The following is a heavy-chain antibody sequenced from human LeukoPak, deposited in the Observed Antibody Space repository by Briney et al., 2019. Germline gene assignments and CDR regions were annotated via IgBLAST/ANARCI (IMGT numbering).Heavy chain of an antibody. J-gene: IGHJ3*02. CDR1: GGSISSYY. V-gene: IGHV4-59*01. CDR2: IYYSGST. Sequence: SETLSHTCTVSGGSISSYYWSWIRQPPGKGLEWIGYIYYSGSTNYNPSLKSRVTISVDTSKNQFSLKLSSVTAADTAVYYCARVSRAELRYFDWLLSGAFDIWGQGTMVTVSS. D-gene: IGHD3-9*01. CDR3: ARVSRAELRYFDWLLSGAFDI.